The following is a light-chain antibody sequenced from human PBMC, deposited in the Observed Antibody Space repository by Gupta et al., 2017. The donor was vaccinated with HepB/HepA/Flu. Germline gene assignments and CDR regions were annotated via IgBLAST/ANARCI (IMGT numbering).Light chain of an antibody. V-gene: IGKV3-20*01. Sequence: EVVLTQSPGTLSLSPGERATLSCRASQSVTNDFLAWYRQNPGQAPRLLIYAASSRDTGIPDRFSGSGSGTDFTLTISRVEPEDFAVYFCQQYGTSPFTFGPGTKVDVK. CDR1: QSVTNDF. CDR2: AAS. J-gene: IGKJ3*01. CDR3: QQYGTSPFT.